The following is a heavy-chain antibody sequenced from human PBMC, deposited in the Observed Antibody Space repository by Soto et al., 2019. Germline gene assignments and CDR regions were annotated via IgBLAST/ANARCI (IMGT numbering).Heavy chain of an antibody. V-gene: IGHV1-69*01. D-gene: IGHD6-13*01. CDR1: EGTFNSYA. Sequence: QAQVVQSGAEVRKPGSSVKLSCKASEGTFNSYAIAWVRQAPGQGLEWMGGIIPYYNTLNYAQKFQDRVTITADDATNTVYMELSSLRSDDTAVYFCASGASRWYPYSFDSWAQGTLVTVSS. CDR3: ASGASRWYPYSFDS. J-gene: IGHJ4*02. CDR2: IIPYYNTL.